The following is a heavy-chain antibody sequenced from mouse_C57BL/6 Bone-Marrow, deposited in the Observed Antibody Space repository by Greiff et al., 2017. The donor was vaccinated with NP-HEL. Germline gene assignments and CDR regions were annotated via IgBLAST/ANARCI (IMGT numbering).Heavy chain of an antibody. J-gene: IGHJ3*01. Sequence: EVNVVESGGDLVKPGGSLKLSCAASGFTFSSYSMSWVRQTPDKRLEWVATISSGGSYTYYPDSVKGRFTISRDNAKNTLYLQMSSLKSEDTAMYYCARPLDSSDPFAYWGQGTLVTVSA. D-gene: IGHD3-2*02. CDR3: ARPLDSSDPFAY. CDR2: ISSGGSYT. CDR1: GFTFSSYS. V-gene: IGHV5-6*01.